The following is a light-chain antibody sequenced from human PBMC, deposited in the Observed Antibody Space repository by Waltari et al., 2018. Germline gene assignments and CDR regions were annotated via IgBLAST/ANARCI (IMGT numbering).Light chain of an antibody. J-gene: IGLJ2*01. CDR3: CSYAGSNTLI. CDR2: EDI. V-gene: IGLV2-23*01. Sequence: QSALPQPASVSGSPGQSITISCTGTSSDVGTSKLVSWYQQHPGKAPKLMIYEDIKRPSGISDRFSGSKSGNTASLTISGLQAEDEADYHCCSYAGSNTLIFGGGTKLTVL. CDR1: SSDVGTSKL.